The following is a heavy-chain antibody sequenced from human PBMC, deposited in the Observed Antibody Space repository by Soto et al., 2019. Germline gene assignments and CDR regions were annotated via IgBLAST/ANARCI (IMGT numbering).Heavy chain of an antibody. Sequence: QVPLEQSGPEVKKSGASVKVSCKASGYSFRSYGINWVRQASGQGLEWIGWVSGYNYNTKYAQKLQGRITVTTDTSTNTAYMELRSLRSDDTAVYYCGRSSSMLGAGWSDSWGRGTLVTVSS. J-gene: IGHJ5*01. CDR1: GYSFRSYG. CDR3: GRSSSMLGAGWSDS. CDR2: VSGYNYNT. D-gene: IGHD2-8*01. V-gene: IGHV1-18*01.